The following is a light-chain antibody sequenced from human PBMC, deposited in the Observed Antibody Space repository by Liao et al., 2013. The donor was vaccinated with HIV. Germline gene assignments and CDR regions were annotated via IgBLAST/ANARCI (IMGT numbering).Light chain of an antibody. CDR1: KLGDKY. J-gene: IGLJ3*02. V-gene: IGLV3-25*03. CDR2: QDS. CDR3: QSADSSGTWV. Sequence: SYQVTQSPSVSVSPGQTVSITCSGDKLGDKYACWYQQKPGQSPVLVIYQDSKRPSGIPERFSGSSSGTTVTLTISGVQAEDEADYYCQSADSSGTWVFGGGTKLTVL.